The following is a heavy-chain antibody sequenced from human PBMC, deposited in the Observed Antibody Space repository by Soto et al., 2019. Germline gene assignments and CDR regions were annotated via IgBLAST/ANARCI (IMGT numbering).Heavy chain of an antibody. CDR2: ILYDGSNK. CDR3: AKSRDAYNFYFYYGMDV. J-gene: IGHJ6*02. D-gene: IGHD1-1*01. Sequence: QVQLVESGGGVVQPGTSLRLSCAASGFTFSNYGMHWVRQTPGKGLEWVALILYDGSNKYYADSVKGQFTISRDNSKNTLYLQVSSLRAEDTAVYYCAKSRDAYNFYFYYGMDVWGQGTSVTVSS. V-gene: IGHV3-30*18. CDR1: GFTFSNYG.